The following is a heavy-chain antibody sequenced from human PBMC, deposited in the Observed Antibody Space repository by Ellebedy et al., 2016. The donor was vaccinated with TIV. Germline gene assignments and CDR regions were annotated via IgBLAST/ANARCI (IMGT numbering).Heavy chain of an antibody. CDR2: ISSSSSYI. CDR3: ARQSQKMATIPGDLGY. D-gene: IGHD5-24*01. J-gene: IGHJ4*02. V-gene: IGHV3-21*01. Sequence: GESLKISCAASGCTFSSYSMNWVRQAPGKGLEWVSSISSSSSYIYYADSEKGRFPISRDNAKNSLYLQMNSLRAEDTAVYYCARQSQKMATIPGDLGYWGQGTLVTVSS. CDR1: GCTFSSYS.